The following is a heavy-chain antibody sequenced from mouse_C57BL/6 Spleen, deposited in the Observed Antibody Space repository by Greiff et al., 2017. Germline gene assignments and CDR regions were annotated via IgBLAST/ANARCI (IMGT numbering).Heavy chain of an antibody. Sequence: QVQLQKPGAELVMPGASVKLSCKASGYTFTSYWMHWVKQRPGQGLEWIGEIDPSDSYTNYNQKFKGKSTLTVDKSSSTAYMQLSSLTSEDSAVYYCARSLDSSGSFAYWGQGTLVTVSA. CDR2: IDPSDSYT. D-gene: IGHD3-2*02. J-gene: IGHJ3*01. V-gene: IGHV1-69*01. CDR1: GYTFTSYW. CDR3: ARSLDSSGSFAY.